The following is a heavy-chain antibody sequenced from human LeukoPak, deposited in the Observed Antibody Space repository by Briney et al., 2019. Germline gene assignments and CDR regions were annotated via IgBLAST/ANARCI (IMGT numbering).Heavy chain of an antibody. CDR3: ARTRKTDDFWSGYYLSY. J-gene: IGHJ4*02. Sequence: SETLSLTCTVSGVSISSYYWSWIRQPPGKGLEWIGYIYYSGSTNYNPSLKSRVTISVDTSKNQFSLKLSSVTAADTAVYYCARTRKTDDFWSGYYLSYWGQGTLVTVSS. CDR2: IYYSGST. V-gene: IGHV4-59*12. D-gene: IGHD3-3*01. CDR1: GVSISSYY.